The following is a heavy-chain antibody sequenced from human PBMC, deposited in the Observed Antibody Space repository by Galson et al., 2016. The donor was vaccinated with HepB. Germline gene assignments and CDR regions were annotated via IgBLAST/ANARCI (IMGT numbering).Heavy chain of an antibody. CDR1: GYSFSTYW. Sequence: SLRLSCAASGYSFSTYWVAWVRQAPGKGLEWVAGIWYDGSNKYYGDSVKGRFTISRDNSKNTLYLQMNSLRAEDTAVYYCAREFKIAAPGVLDYWGQGTLVPVSS. CDR2: IWYDGSNK. J-gene: IGHJ4*02. V-gene: IGHV3-33*08. D-gene: IGHD6-13*01. CDR3: AREFKIAAPGVLDY.